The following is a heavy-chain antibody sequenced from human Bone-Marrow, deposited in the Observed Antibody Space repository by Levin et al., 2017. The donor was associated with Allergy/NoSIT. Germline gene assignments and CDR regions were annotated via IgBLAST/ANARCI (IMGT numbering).Heavy chain of an antibody. J-gene: IGHJ4*02. CDR3: AKDHRAHQPRWY. Sequence: GESLKISCAASGFTFSSYAMSWVRQAPGKGLEWVSAISGSGGSTYYADSVKGRFTISRDNSKNTLYLQMNSLRAEDTAVYYCAKDHRAHQPRWYWGQGTLVTVSS. CDR1: GFTFSSYA. V-gene: IGHV3-23*01. CDR2: ISGSGGST. D-gene: IGHD2-2*01.